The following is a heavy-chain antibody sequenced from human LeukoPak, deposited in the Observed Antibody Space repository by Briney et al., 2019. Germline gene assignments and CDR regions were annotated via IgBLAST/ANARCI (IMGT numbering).Heavy chain of an antibody. CDR3: AKGTKRYCSSTSCLPCGY. J-gene: IGHJ4*02. D-gene: IGHD2-2*01. Sequence: GGSLRLSCAASGFTFSSYGMHWVRQAPGKGLEWVAFIRYDGSNKYYADSVKGRFTISRDNSKNTLYLQMNSLRAEDTAVYYCAKGTKRYCSSTSCLPCGYWGQGTLVTVSS. CDR2: IRYDGSNK. CDR1: GFTFSSYG. V-gene: IGHV3-30*02.